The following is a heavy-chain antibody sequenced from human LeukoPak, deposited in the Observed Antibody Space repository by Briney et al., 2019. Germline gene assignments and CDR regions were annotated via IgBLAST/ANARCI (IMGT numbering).Heavy chain of an antibody. D-gene: IGHD5-12*01. CDR3: ARGASRLNWFDP. V-gene: IGHV4-39*01. Sequence: SSETLSLTCTVSGGSISSYYWGWIRQPPGKGLEWIGSMFYSGSTYYNPSLKSRVTISVDTSKNQFSLKLNSVTAADRAVYYCARGASRLNWFDPWGQGTLVIVSS. CDR2: MFYSGST. CDR1: GGSISSYY. J-gene: IGHJ5*02.